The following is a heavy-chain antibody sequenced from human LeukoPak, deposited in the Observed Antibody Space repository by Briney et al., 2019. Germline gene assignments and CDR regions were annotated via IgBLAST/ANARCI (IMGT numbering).Heavy chain of an antibody. D-gene: IGHD2-2*01. CDR3: ARDTYRGGMDV. J-gene: IGHJ6*02. CDR2: IYYSGTT. CDR1: GGSISSSSYY. Sequence: SETLSLTCTVSGGSISSSSYYWSWIRQPPGKGLEWIGYIYYSGTTNYNPSLKSRVTISVDTSKNQFSLKLSSVTAADTAVYYCARDTYRGGMDVWGQGTTVTVSS. V-gene: IGHV4-61*01.